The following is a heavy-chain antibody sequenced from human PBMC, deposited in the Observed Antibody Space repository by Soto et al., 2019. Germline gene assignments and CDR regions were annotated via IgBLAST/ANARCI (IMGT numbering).Heavy chain of an antibody. CDR1: GYTFTSYD. D-gene: IGHD6-13*01. Sequence: ASVKVSCKASGYTFTSYDINWVRQATGQGLEWMGWMNPNSGNTGYAQKFQGRVTMTRNTSISTAYMELSSLRSEDTAVYYCARAEYSSSWYTYYYYMYVWGKGTTVTVSS. CDR2: MNPNSGNT. CDR3: ARAEYSSSWYTYYYYMYV. J-gene: IGHJ6*03. V-gene: IGHV1-8*01.